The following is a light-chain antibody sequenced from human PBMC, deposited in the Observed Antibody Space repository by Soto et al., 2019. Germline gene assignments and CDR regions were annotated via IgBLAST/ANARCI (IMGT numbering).Light chain of an antibody. CDR2: KAT. CDR3: QHMRT. V-gene: IGKV1-5*03. Sequence: DIQMTQSPSTLSASVGDGVTITCRASQNIGSWLAWYQQKPGEAPKLLISKATNLQSGVPSRFSGSGSGTDFSLTISSLQPVDSATYFCQHMRTFXQGTKVDIK. J-gene: IGKJ1*01. CDR1: QNIGSW.